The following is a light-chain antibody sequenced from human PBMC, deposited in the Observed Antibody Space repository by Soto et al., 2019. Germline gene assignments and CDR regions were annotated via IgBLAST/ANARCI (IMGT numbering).Light chain of an antibody. Sequence: QSVLAQPASVSGSPGQSITISCTGTSSDVGGYNSVSWYQQHPGKAPKLMIYEVSHRPSGVSNRFCGSTSANTASLTISGLQAEDEADYYCSSFTTSTTYVFGTGTKVTVL. J-gene: IGLJ1*01. CDR1: SSDVGGYNS. CDR3: SSFTTSTTYV. CDR2: EVS. V-gene: IGLV2-14*01.